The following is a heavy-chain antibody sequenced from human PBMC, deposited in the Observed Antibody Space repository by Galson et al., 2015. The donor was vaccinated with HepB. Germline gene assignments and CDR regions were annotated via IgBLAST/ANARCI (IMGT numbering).Heavy chain of an antibody. J-gene: IGHJ4*02. D-gene: IGHD5-18*01. CDR3: ARDAADTAINPKGGFDY. Sequence: SLRLSCAASGFTFSSYGMHWVRQAPGKGLEWVAFIRYDGSNKYYADSVKGRFTISRDNSKNTLYLQMNSLRAEDTAVYYCARDAADTAINPKGGFDYWGQGTLVTVSS. CDR1: GFTFSSYG. CDR2: IRYDGSNK. V-gene: IGHV3-30*02.